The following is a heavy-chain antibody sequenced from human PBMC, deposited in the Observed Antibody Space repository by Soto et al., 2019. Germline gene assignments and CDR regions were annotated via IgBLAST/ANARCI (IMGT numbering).Heavy chain of an antibody. CDR1: GYTFTGYY. Sequence: QLHLVQSGAEEQKPGASMKVSCKASGYTFTGYYIHWVRQAPGQGLEWMGWINPNSGDTNYAQKFQGWVTMTRDTSISTAYMELSRLRPDDTAVYYCARGHSGSRGWFVPWGQGTLVTVSS. J-gene: IGHJ5*02. CDR3: ARGHSGSRGWFVP. V-gene: IGHV1-2*04. CDR2: INPNSGDT. D-gene: IGHD6-6*01.